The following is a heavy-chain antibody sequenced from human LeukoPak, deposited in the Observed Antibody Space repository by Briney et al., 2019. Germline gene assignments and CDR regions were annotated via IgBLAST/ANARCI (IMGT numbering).Heavy chain of an antibody. D-gene: IGHD3-22*01. CDR2: IRYDGSHQ. CDR3: AKDVASYYYDTTGADY. J-gene: IGHJ4*02. Sequence: GGSLRLSCAASGFTFSPFGMHWVRQAPGKGLEWVAFIRYDGSHQYHAGSVKGRFTASRDNSNNTLYLQMNSLRPEDTAMYYCAKDVASYYYDTTGADYWGQGTPVTVAS. V-gene: IGHV3-30*02. CDR1: GFTFSPFG.